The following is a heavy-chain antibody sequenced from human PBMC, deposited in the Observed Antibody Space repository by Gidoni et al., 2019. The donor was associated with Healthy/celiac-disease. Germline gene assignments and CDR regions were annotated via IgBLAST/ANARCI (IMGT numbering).Heavy chain of an antibody. V-gene: IGHV3-23*01. J-gene: IGHJ4*02. CDR3: AKEEGDTIFLSL. D-gene: IGHD3-3*01. CDR2: ISGSGGST. Sequence: EVQLLESGGGLVQLGGYLRLSCAASGFTFSSYTMSWVRQAPGKGLEWVSAISGSGGSTYYADSVKGRFTISRDNSKNTLYLQMNSLRAEDTAVYYCAKEEGDTIFLSLWGQGTLVTVSS. CDR1: GFTFSSYT.